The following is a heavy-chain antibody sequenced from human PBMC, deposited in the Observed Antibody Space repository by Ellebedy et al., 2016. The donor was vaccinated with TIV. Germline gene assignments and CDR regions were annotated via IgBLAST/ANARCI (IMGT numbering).Heavy chain of an antibody. CDR1: SGSINTYY. V-gene: IGHV4-4*07. Sequence: MPSETLSLTCNVSSGSINTYYWSWIRQSAGKGLGWIGRIHVTGSHNYKPSLKNRVSMSVDASTNQVSLRLSSVTAADTAVYYCARDYGGHSYDSWGQGTLVTVSS. D-gene: IGHD4-23*01. CDR2: IHVTGSH. CDR3: ARDYGGHSYDS. J-gene: IGHJ4*02.